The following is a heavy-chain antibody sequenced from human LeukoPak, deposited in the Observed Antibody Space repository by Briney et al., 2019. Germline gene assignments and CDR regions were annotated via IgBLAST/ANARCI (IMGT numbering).Heavy chain of an antibody. D-gene: IGHD3-10*01. CDR3: AKKPSGLNRGVTY. V-gene: IGHV3-23*01. CDR1: GFTVSNNN. CDR2: ISDSGGYT. J-gene: IGHJ4*02. Sequence: GGSLRLSCAASGFTVSNNNMGWERQPPGKGVEWVSSISDSGGYTYYADSVKGRFTISRDNSKNTLYLQMNILRAEDTAVYYCAKKPSGLNRGVTYWGQGTLVTVSS.